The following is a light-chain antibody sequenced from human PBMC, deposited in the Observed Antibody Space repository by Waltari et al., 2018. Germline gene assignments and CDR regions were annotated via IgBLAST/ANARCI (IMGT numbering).Light chain of an antibody. CDR2: EAN. Sequence: QSALTQPASVSGSPGQSIPISCTGTSSDIPSYNLVSWYQQHPGKAPKLIIYEANKRPSGVSSRFSGSKSGNTASLTISGPQAEDEANYYCYAYAGTRGVFGTGTKVTVL. J-gene: IGLJ1*01. V-gene: IGLV2-23*01. CDR1: SSDIPSYNL. CDR3: YAYAGTRGV.